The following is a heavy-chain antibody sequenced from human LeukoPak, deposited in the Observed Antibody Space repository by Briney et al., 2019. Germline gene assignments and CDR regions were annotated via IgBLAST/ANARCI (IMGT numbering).Heavy chain of an antibody. CDR2: ISGSGGST. V-gene: IGHV3-23*01. CDR3: AKSTFHSSGYLGY. J-gene: IGHJ4*02. CDR1: GYTLIRYA. Sequence: GGSLRLSCAASGYTLIRYALSCGPPALGRGLEWGSAISGSGGSTYYADSVKGRFTISRDNSKNTLYLQMNSLRAEDTAVYYCAKSTFHSSGYLGYWGQGTLVTVSS. D-gene: IGHD3-22*01.